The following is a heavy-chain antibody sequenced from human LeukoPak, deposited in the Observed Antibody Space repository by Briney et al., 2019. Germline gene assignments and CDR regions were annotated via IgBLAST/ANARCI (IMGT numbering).Heavy chain of an antibody. V-gene: IGHV1-69*05. D-gene: IGHD5-18*01. CDR1: GGIFSSYA. CDR2: TIPIFGTA. J-gene: IGHJ4*02. Sequence: ASVKVSCKASGGIFSSYAISWVRQAPGQGLEWMGGTIPIFGTANYAQKFQGRVTITTDESTSTAYMELSSLRSEDTAVYYCARPRRKGVDTAMVSPFDYWGQGTLVTVSS. CDR3: ARPRRKGVDTAMVSPFDY.